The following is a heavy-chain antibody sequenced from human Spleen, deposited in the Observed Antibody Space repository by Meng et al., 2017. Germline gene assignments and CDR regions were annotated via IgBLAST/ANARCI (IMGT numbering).Heavy chain of an antibody. CDR1: GFTFRSAW. CDR2: VRSNPDGGTT. D-gene: IGHD4-17*01. CDR3: ASEVYDYDDYPPYWYFDL. Sequence: GESLKISCEGSGFTFRSAWMAWVRQVPGKGLEWVGRVRSNPDGGTTDYAPPVKGRFTISRDDSRNMVYLQMNSLKTVDTAVYYCASEVYDYDDYPPYWYFDLWGRGTLVTVSS. J-gene: IGHJ2*01. V-gene: IGHV3-15*01.